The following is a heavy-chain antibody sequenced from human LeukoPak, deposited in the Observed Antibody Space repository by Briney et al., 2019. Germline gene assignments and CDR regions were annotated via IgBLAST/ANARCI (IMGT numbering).Heavy chain of an antibody. D-gene: IGHD6-13*01. CDR2: INHSGST. J-gene: IGHJ4*02. CDR3: ARGRGYSSSWYPFDY. V-gene: IGHV4-34*01. Sequence: SETPSLTCAVYGGSFSGYYWSWIRQPPGKGLEWIGEINHSGSTNYNPSLKSRVTISVDTSKNQFSLKLSSVTAADTAVYYCARGRGYSSSWYPFDYWGQGTLVTVSS. CDR1: GGSFSGYY.